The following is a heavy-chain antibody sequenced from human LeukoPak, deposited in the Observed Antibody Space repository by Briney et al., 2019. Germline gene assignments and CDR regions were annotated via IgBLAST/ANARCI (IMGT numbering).Heavy chain of an antibody. J-gene: IGHJ4*02. V-gene: IGHV3-7*01. CDR3: ARDDTAMAQNY. CDR2: IKQDGSEK. CDR1: GFTFSSYW. D-gene: IGHD5-18*01. Sequence: GGSLRLSCAASGFTFSSYWMSWVRRAPGKGLEWVANIKQDGSEKDYVDSVKGRFTISRDNAKNSLYLQMNSLRAEDTAVYYCARDDTAMAQNYWGQGTLVTVSS.